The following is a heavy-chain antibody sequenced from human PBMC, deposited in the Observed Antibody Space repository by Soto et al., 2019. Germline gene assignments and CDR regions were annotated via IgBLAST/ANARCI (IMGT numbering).Heavy chain of an antibody. CDR1: GDSIGSGNKY. D-gene: IGHD3-16*01. Sequence: SETLSLTCTVSGDSIGSGNKYWSWIRRAPGKGLEWIGYIFSSGTTYYNPSLKSRPTMSLDTSQNQFSLKLNSVTAADTAIYFCARVPSPFDFYYAMDVWGQGTTVTVSS. CDR3: ARVPSPFDFYYAMDV. J-gene: IGHJ6*02. V-gene: IGHV4-30-4*02. CDR2: IFSSGTT.